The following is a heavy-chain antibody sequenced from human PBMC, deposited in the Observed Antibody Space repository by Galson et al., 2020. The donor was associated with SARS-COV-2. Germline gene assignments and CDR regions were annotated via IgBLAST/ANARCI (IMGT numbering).Heavy chain of an antibody. J-gene: IGHJ6*02. CDR2: INHSGST. CDR1: GGSFSGYY. D-gene: IGHD2-2*01. Sequence: SETLSLTCAVYGGSFSGYYWSWIRQPPGKGLEWIGEINHSGSTNYNPSLTSRVTISVDTSKNQFSLKLSSVTAADTAVYYCARGGYCSSTSCLPIPYYYYYYGMDVWGQGTTVTVSS. CDR3: ARGGYCSSTSCLPIPYYYYYYGMDV. V-gene: IGHV4-34*01.